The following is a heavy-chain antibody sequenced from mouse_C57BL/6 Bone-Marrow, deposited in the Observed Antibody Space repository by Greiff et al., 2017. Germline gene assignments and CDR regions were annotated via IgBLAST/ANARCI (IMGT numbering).Heavy chain of an antibody. J-gene: IGHJ1*03. D-gene: IGHD1-1*01. CDR2: IYPRSGNT. CDR1: GYTFPSYG. Sequence: VQLQESGAELARPGASVKLSCKASGYTFPSYGISWVKQRTGQGLEWIGEIYPRSGNTYYNEKFKGKATLNADKSSSTAYMELRSLTSEDSAFYFCARYYYGSPWYFDVWGTGTTVTVSS. CDR3: ARYYYGSPWYFDV. V-gene: IGHV1-81*01.